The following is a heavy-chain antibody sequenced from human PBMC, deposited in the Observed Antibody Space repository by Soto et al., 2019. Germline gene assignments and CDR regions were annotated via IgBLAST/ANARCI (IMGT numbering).Heavy chain of an antibody. D-gene: IGHD3-22*01. V-gene: IGHV3-33*01. CDR1: GFTFSSYG. J-gene: IGHJ4*02. CDR2: IWYDGSNK. Sequence: GGSLRLSCAASGFTFSSYGMHWFRQAPGKGLEWVAVIWYDGSNKYYADSVKGRFTISRDNSKNTLYLQMNSLRAEDTAVYYCARDRHYYDSSGYPTADYWGQGTLVTVSS. CDR3: ARDRHYYDSSGYPTADY.